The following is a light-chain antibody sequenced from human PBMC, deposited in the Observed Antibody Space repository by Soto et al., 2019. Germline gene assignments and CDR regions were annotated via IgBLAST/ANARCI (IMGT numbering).Light chain of an antibody. CDR2: DAS. Sequence: EIVFTQSPGTLSLSPGERATLSCRASQSVTSNYLAWYQQKPGQAPRLLIYDASNRATGIPDRFSGSGSGTDFTLTISRLEPEDFAVYYCQQYGSSPLTFGGGTKVDIK. CDR3: QQYGSSPLT. V-gene: IGKV3-20*01. CDR1: QSVTSNY. J-gene: IGKJ4*01.